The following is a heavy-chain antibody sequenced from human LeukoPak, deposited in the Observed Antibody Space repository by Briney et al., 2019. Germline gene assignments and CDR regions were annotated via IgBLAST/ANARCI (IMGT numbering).Heavy chain of an antibody. V-gene: IGHV4-39*07. D-gene: IGHD6-13*01. J-gene: IGHJ6*03. Sequence: SETLSLTCTVSGGSISSSSYYWGWIRQPPGKGLEWIGSIYYSGNTYYNPSLKSRVSISVDTSKNQLSLKLSSVNAADTAVYYCARGVRDVAAPLYYMDVWGKGTTVTISS. CDR2: IYYSGNT. CDR1: GGSISSSSYY. CDR3: ARGVRDVAAPLYYMDV.